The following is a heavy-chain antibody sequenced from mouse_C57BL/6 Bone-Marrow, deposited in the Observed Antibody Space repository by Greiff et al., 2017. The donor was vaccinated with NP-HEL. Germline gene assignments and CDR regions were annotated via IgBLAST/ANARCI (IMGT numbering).Heavy chain of an antibody. CDR1: GYTFTDYE. Sequence: QVQLQQSGAELVRPGASVTLSCKASGYTFTDYEMHWVKQTPVHGLEWIGAIDPETGGTAYNQKFKGKAILTADKSSSTAYMELRSLTAEDSAVYYCTSPFAYWGQGTLGTVSA. CDR2: IDPETGGT. CDR3: TSPFAY. J-gene: IGHJ3*01. V-gene: IGHV1-15*01.